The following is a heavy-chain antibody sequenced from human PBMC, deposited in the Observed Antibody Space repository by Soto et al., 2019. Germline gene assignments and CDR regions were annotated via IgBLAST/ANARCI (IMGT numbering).Heavy chain of an antibody. D-gene: IGHD3-3*01. CDR1: GFTFSSYW. V-gene: IGHV3-7*01. J-gene: IGHJ6*03. CDR3: AREAGYDFWSGPSPFMDV. Sequence: GGSMRLSSAASGFTFSSYWMSWVRQAPGKGLEWVANIKQDGSEKYYVDSVKGRFTISRDNAKNSLYLQMNSLRAEDTAVYYCAREAGYDFWSGPSPFMDVWGKGTTVTVSS. CDR2: IKQDGSEK.